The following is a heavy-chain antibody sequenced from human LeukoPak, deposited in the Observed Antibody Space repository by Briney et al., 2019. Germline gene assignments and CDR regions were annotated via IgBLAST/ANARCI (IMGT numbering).Heavy chain of an antibody. Sequence: SETLSLTCTVSGGSISSYYWSWIRQPPGKGLEWIGYIYYSGSTNYNPSLKSRVTTSVDTSKNQFSLKLSSVTAADTAVYYCARLLTYYYDSSGYPQGPFDYWGQGTLVTVSS. CDR3: ARLLTYYYDSSGYPQGPFDY. CDR2: IYYSGST. D-gene: IGHD3-22*01. V-gene: IGHV4-59*08. J-gene: IGHJ4*02. CDR1: GGSISSYY.